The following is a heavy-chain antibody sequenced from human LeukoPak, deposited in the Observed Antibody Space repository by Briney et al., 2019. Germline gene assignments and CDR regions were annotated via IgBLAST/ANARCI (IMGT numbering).Heavy chain of an antibody. Sequence: SQTLSLTYAVSGDSISSGGYSWSWIRQPVGKGLEWIGYIYHSGRTYYNPSLKSRVTISVDRSKNQFSLKLSSVTAADTAVYYCARALTSPYCGGDCYPDYFDYWGQGTLVTVSS. V-gene: IGHV4-30-2*01. J-gene: IGHJ4*02. CDR2: IYHSGRT. D-gene: IGHD2-21*02. CDR1: GDSISSGGYS. CDR3: ARALTSPYCGGDCYPDYFDY.